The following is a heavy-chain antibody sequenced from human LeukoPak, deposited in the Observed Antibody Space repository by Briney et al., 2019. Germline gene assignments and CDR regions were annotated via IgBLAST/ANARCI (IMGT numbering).Heavy chain of an antibody. V-gene: IGHV4-61*02. CDR2: IYTSGST. J-gene: IGHJ6*02. D-gene: IGHD3-10*01. CDR1: GGSISSGSYY. Sequence: SQTLSLTCTVSGGSISSGSYYWSWIRQPAGKGLEWIGRIYTSGSTNYNPSLKSRVTISVDTSKNQFSLKLSSVTAADTAVYYCARDRQVNYYYYGMDVWRQGTTVTVPS. CDR3: ARDRQVNYYYYGMDV.